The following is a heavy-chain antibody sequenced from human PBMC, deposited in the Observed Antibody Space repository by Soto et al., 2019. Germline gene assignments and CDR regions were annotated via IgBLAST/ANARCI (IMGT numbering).Heavy chain of an antibody. CDR3: PRGLRGYYGMDV. Sequence: EVQLVESGGGLVQPGEFLTLSCAASGFTFSNYWMHWVRQVPGKGLMWISRINSDGSIANYADALKGRFTISRDNAKNTVFLQMNSPRAEDTALYYCPRGLRGYYGMDVWSQVTTVTVSS. CDR1: GFTFSNYW. V-gene: IGHV3-74*01. J-gene: IGHJ6*02. CDR2: INSDGSIA.